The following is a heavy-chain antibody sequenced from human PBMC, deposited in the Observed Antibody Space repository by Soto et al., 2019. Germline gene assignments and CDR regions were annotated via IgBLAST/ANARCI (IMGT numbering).Heavy chain of an antibody. D-gene: IGHD1-1*01. CDR3: AQRAGPQGNWTGGYFDF. Sequence: SGPTLVNPTQTLTLACTFSGFSLSTSGVGVGWIRQPPGKALERLALIYWDDDKRYSPSLKSRLTITKDTSKNQVVLTMTNMDPVETAPYYCAQRAGPQGNWTGGYFDFWGQGALVTVSS. CDR1: GFSLSTSGVG. V-gene: IGHV2-5*02. CDR2: IYWDDDK. J-gene: IGHJ4*02.